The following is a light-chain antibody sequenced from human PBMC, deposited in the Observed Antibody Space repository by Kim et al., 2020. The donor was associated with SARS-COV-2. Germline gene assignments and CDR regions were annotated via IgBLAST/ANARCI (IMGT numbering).Light chain of an antibody. Sequence: EIVLTQSPATLSLSPGERATLSCRASQSVSRYLAWYQQKPGQAPRLLIYDASNRATGIPGRFSGSGSGTDFTLTISSLEPEDFAVYYCQQHNKFPCTFGGGTKVDIK. CDR2: DAS. J-gene: IGKJ4*01. V-gene: IGKV3-11*01. CDR3: QQHNKFPCT. CDR1: QSVSRY.